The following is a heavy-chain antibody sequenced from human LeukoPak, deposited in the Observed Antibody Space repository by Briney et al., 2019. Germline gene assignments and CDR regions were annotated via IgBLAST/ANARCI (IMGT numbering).Heavy chain of an antibody. CDR1: GFTFSSYW. D-gene: IGHD4-17*01. J-gene: IGHJ3*02. CDR3: AREDFGDNGDAFDI. CDR2: IKQDGSER. Sequence: PGGSLRLSCAASGFTFSSYWMNWVRQAPGKGLEWVANIKQDGSERYYVDSVKGRFTISRDNAKNSLYLQMNSLTAEDTGLYYCAREDFGDNGDAFDIWGQGTLVTVSS. V-gene: IGHV3-7*01.